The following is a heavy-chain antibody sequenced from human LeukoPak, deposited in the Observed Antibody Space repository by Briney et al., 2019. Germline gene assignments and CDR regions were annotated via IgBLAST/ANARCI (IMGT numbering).Heavy chain of an antibody. V-gene: IGHV4-34*01. CDR3: ARGGGYLGNFDY. J-gene: IGHJ4*02. Sequence: SETLSLTCAVYGGSFSGYYWSWIRQPPGKGLEWIGVINHSGSTNYNPSLKSRATISVDTSKNQFSLKLSSVTAADTAVYYCARGGGYLGNFDYWGQGTLVTVSS. CDR2: INHSGST. CDR1: GGSFSGYY. D-gene: IGHD3-22*01.